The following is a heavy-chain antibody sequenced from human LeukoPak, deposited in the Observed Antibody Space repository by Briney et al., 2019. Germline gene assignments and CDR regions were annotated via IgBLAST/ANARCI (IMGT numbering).Heavy chain of an antibody. V-gene: IGHV1-2*02. CDR3: ARDHLDIVPTIYSY. CDR2: INPNSGGT. CDR1: GYTFTGYY. D-gene: IGHD5-12*01. J-gene: IGHJ4*02. Sequence: ASVKVSCKASGYTFTGYYMHWVRQAPGQGLEWMGWINPNSGGTNYAQKFQGRVTLTTDTSASIAYLELRSLRSDDTALYYCARDHLDIVPTIYSYWGQGTLVTVSS.